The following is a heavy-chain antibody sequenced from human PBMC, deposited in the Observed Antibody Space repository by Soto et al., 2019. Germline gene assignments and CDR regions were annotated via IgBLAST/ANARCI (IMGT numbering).Heavy chain of an antibody. Sequence: QVQLVESGGGVVQPGRSLRLSCAASGFTFSSYGMHWVRQAPGKGLEWVAVISYDGSNKYYADSVKGRFTISRDNSKNKLYLQMNSLRDEDTAVYYCAKEGYGDYQHSFDYWGQGTLVTVSS. CDR1: GFTFSSYG. D-gene: IGHD4-17*01. V-gene: IGHV3-30*18. CDR3: AKEGYGDYQHSFDY. CDR2: ISYDGSNK. J-gene: IGHJ4*02.